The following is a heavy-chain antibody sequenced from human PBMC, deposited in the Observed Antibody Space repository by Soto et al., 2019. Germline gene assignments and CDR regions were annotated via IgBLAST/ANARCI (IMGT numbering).Heavy chain of an antibody. CDR2: ISAYNGNT. CDR3: ARDAAVGLFDY. V-gene: IGHV1-18*01. CDR1: GYTFSSYG. Sequence: ASVKVSCKASGYTFSSYGISWVRQAPGQGLEWMGWISAYNGNTKYAQKIQGRVTMTTDTSTSTAYMELRSLRSDDTAVYYCARDAAVGLFDYWGQGTLVTVSS. J-gene: IGHJ4*02. D-gene: IGHD1-26*01.